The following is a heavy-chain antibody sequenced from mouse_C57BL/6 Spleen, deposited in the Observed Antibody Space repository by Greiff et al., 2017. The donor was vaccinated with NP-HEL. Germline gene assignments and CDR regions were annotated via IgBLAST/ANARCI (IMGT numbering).Heavy chain of an antibody. CDR2: IYPGDGDT. V-gene: IGHV1-82*01. D-gene: IGHD1-1*01. J-gene: IGHJ4*01. Sequence: QVQLKESGPELVKPGASVKISCKASGYAFSSSWMNWVKQRPGKGLEWIGRIYPGDGDTNYNGKFKGKATLTADKSSSTAYMQLSSLTSEDSAVYFCARSPFYYYGSSRMDYWGQGTSVTVSS. CDR1: GYAFSSSW. CDR3: ARSPFYYYGSSRMDY.